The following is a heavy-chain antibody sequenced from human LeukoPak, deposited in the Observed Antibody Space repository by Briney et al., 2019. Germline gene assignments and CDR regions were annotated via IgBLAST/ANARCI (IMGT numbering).Heavy chain of an antibody. CDR2: INPNSDGT. Sequence: ASVKVSCKASGYSLTDNYIHWMRQAPGQGLEWLGWINPNSDGTKYAQQFQGRVTMTRDTSISTAYMELSSLRSDDTAVYYCARGLVRAAAADFWGQGTLVTVSS. CDR3: ARGLVRAAAADF. CDR1: GYSLTDNY. J-gene: IGHJ4*02. D-gene: IGHD6-13*01. V-gene: IGHV1-2*02.